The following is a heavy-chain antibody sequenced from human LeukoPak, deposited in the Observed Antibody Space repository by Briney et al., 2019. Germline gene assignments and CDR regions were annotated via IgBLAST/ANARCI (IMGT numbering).Heavy chain of an antibody. CDR1: GFTFSSYW. CDR3: ARIIAAAGYFDY. Sequence: GGSLRLSCAAPGFTFSSYWMSWVRQAPGKGLEWVANIKQDGSEKYYVDSVKGRFTISRDNAKNSLYLQMNSLRAEGTAVYYCARIIAAAGYFDYWGQGTLVTVSS. V-gene: IGHV3-7*01. J-gene: IGHJ4*02. CDR2: IKQDGSEK. D-gene: IGHD6-13*01.